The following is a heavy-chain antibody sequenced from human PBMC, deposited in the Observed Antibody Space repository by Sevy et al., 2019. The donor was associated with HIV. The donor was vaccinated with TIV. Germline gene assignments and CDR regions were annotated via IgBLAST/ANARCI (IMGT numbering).Heavy chain of an antibody. V-gene: IGHV3-48*02. CDR1: GFTFSSYS. J-gene: IGHJ6*02. D-gene: IGHD3-3*01. CDR2: ISSSSSTI. Sequence: GGSLRLSCAASGFTFSSYSMNWVRQAPGKGLEWVSYISSSSSTIYYADSVKGRFTIYRDNAKNSLYLQMNSLRDEDTAVYYCARDHDLLRFLEWPYEYSMDVWGQGTTVTVSS. CDR3: ARDHDLLRFLEWPYEYSMDV.